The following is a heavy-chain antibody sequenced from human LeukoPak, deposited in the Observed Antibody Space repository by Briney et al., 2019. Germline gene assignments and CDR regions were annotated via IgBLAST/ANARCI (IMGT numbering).Heavy chain of an antibody. V-gene: IGHV3-66*01. CDR3: ARDRRLRCSYGMDV. CDR2: IYSGGST. J-gene: IGHJ6*02. D-gene: IGHD4-17*01. CDR1: GFTVSSNY. Sequence: PGGSLRLSCAASGFTVSSNYMSWVRQAPGKGLEWVSVIYSGGSTYYADSVKGRFTISRDNSKNTLYLQMNSLRPEDTAVYYCARDRRLRCSYGMDVWGQGTTVTVSS.